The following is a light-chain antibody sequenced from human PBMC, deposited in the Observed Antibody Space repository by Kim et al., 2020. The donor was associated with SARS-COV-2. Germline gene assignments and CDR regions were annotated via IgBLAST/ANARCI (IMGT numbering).Light chain of an antibody. CDR1: QSISTR. V-gene: IGKV1-39*01. CDR3: QQSHSTPLLS. Sequence: SVGDRVTIACRASQSISTRLNWYQQRPGKAPKLLIYAASSLQSGVPSRFSGSGSGTDFTLTISSLQPEDFATYYCQQSHSTPLLSFGEGTKVDIK. J-gene: IGKJ4*01. CDR2: AAS.